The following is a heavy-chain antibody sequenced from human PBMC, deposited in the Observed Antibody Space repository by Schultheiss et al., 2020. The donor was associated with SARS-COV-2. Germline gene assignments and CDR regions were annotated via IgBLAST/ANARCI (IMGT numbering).Heavy chain of an antibody. D-gene: IGHD1-7*01. CDR1: GGSISSRSYH. Sequence: SETLSLTCTVSGGSISSRSYHWGWIRQPPGKGLEWIGYIYYSGSTNYNPSLKSRVTISVDTSKNQFSLKLSSVTAADTAVYYCARVQGPLTGTTFHFDYWGQGTLVTVSS. CDR3: ARVQGPLTGTTFHFDY. V-gene: IGHV4-61*05. J-gene: IGHJ4*02. CDR2: IYYSGST.